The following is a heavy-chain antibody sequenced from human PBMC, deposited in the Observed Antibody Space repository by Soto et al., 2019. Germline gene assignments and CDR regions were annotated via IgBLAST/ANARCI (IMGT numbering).Heavy chain of an antibody. D-gene: IGHD3-10*01. Sequence: EVQLVESGGGLVQPGGSLRLSCAASGFTLSGGPMHWVRQAPGKGLVWVSGIDNAGTDSTYADSVKGRFTSSRDNAKNMLYLQMNSLRVEDTAVYYCARGWFGPDVWGKGTTVTVSS. V-gene: IGHV3-74*01. CDR3: ARGWFGPDV. J-gene: IGHJ6*04. CDR2: IDNAGTDS. CDR1: GFTLSGGP.